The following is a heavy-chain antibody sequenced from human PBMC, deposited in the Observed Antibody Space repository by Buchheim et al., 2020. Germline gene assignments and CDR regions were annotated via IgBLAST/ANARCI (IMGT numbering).Heavy chain of an antibody. D-gene: IGHD1-14*01. Sequence: QLQLQGSGSGLVRPSQTLSLTCAVSGGSITSGGYSWSWIRQPPGKGLEWIGYIYDSGSTFYTPSLKSRINISVDRSKNQFSLKLSSVTAADTAVYYCARYGSWFDPWGQGTL. CDR2: IYDSGST. V-gene: IGHV4-30-2*01. CDR3: ARYGSWFDP. J-gene: IGHJ5*02. CDR1: GGSITSGGYS.